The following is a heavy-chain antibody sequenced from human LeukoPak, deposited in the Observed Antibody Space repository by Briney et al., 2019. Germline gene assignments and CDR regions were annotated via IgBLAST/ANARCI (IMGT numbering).Heavy chain of an antibody. V-gene: IGHV1-8*01. CDR3: ASSTSSGWYEEDY. D-gene: IGHD6-19*01. J-gene: IGHJ4*02. Sequence: ASVKVSCKASGYTFTSYDINWVRQATGQGLEWMGWMNPNSGNTGYAQKFQGRVTMTRNTSISTAYMELSSLRSEDTAVYYCASSTSSGWYEEDYWGQGTLVTVSS. CDR2: MNPNSGNT. CDR1: GYTFTSYD.